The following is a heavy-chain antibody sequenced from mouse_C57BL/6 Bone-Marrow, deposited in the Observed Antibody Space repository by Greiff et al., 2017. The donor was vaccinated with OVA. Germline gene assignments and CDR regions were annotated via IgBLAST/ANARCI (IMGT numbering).Heavy chain of an antibody. CDR3: TRHEDRYYYGSRRYFDV. CDR1: GYTFTEYT. V-gene: IGHV1-62-2*01. Sequence: QVQLKQSGAELVKPGASVKLSCKASGYTFTEYTIHWVKQRSGQGLEWIGWFYPGSGSIKYNEKFKDKATLTADKSSSTVYMELSRLTSEDSAVYFCTRHEDRYYYGSRRYFDVWGTGTTVTVSS. D-gene: IGHD1-1*01. J-gene: IGHJ1*03. CDR2: FYPGSGSI.